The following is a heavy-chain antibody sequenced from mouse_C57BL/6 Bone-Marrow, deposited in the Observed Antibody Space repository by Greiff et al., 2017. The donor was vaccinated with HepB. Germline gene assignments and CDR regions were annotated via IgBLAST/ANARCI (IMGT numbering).Heavy chain of an antibody. V-gene: IGHV5-6*01. CDR3: ARLYSPMDY. Sequence: EVKLVESGGDLVKPGGSLKLSCAASGFTFSSYGMSWVRQTPDKRLEWVATISSGGSYTYYPDSVKGRFTISRDNAKNTLYLQMSSLKSEDTAMYYCARLYSPMDYWGQGTSVTVSS. J-gene: IGHJ4*01. CDR1: GFTFSSYG. CDR2: ISSGGSYT.